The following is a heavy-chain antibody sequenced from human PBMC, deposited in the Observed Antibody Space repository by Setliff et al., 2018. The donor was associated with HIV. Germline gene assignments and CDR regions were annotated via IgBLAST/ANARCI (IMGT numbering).Heavy chain of an antibody. CDR1: GYRFTSHG. Sequence: ASVKVSCKASGYRFTSHGISWVRQAPGQGLEWMGWISTFSDNIYYAQNLQGRVTITADKSTSTAYMELSSLRSEDTAVYYCARDRRTGYDILTGYSFDYWGQGTLVTVSS. CDR2: ISTFSDNI. J-gene: IGHJ4*02. D-gene: IGHD3-9*01. V-gene: IGHV1-18*01. CDR3: ARDRRTGYDILTGYSFDY.